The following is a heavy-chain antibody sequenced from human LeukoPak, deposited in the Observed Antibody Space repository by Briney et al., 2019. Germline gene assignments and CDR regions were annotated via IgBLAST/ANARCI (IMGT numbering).Heavy chain of an antibody. CDR3: ARVTMIVVGGRVLDY. V-gene: IGHV3-21*01. CDR1: GFTFSSYS. CDR2: ISSSSSYI. Sequence: GGSLRLSCAASGFTFSSYSMNWVRQAPGKGLEWVSSISSSSSYIYYADSVKGRFTISRDNAKNSLYLQMNSLRAEDTAVYYCARVTMIVVGGRVLDYWGQGTLSPSPQ. J-gene: IGHJ4*02. D-gene: IGHD3-22*01.